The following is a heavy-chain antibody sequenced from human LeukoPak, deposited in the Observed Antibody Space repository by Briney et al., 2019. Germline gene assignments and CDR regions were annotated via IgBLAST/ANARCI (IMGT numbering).Heavy chain of an antibody. CDR3: ARHEGSITIFGVVITYFDY. CDR1: GGSISSSSYY. J-gene: IGHJ4*02. Sequence: PSETLSLTCTVSGGSISSSSYYWGWIRQPPGKGLEWIGSIYYSGSTYYNPSLKSRVTISVDTSKNQFSLKLSSVTAADTAVYYCARHEGSITIFGVVITYFDYWGQGTLVTVSS. V-gene: IGHV4-39*01. D-gene: IGHD3-3*01. CDR2: IYYSGST.